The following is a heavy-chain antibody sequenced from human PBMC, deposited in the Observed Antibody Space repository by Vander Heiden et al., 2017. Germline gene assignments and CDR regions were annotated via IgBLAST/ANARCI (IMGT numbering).Heavy chain of an antibody. CDR3: SRGADGSSSGREFDH. CDR2: ISYDGSSK. J-gene: IGHJ4*02. D-gene: IGHD6-6*01. CDR1: GFAFSVYA. V-gene: IGHV3-30-3*01. Sequence: QVQLVDSGGGVVQPGRPLRLSCAASGFAFSVYAMHWVRQAPGKGPEWVSPISYDGSSKYYADSVKGRFTISRDNSNNTVYLQMNSLRGEDTSVYYCSRGADGSSSGREFDHWGQGTLVTVS.